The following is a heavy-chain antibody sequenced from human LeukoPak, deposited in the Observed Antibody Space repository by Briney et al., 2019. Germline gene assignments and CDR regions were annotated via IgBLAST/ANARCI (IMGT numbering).Heavy chain of an antibody. J-gene: IGHJ4*02. CDR2: INPNSGET. CDR1: GYTFTDYY. V-gene: IGHV1-2*02. Sequence: ASVTVSCKTSGYTFTDYYIHWVRQAPGQGLEWMGWINPNSGETNSAQKFQGRVTMTGDTSISTAYMELRRVTSDDTAVYYCARDRDYSNTERGFDYWGQGTLVTVSS. CDR3: ARDRDYSNTERGFDY. D-gene: IGHD4-11*01.